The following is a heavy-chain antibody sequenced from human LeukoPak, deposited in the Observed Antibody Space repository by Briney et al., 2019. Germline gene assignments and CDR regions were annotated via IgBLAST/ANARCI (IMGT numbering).Heavy chain of an antibody. J-gene: IGHJ3*01. CDR3: AAEAAYYYDSRDAFDV. D-gene: IGHD3-22*01. CDR1: GFTITSSA. CDR2: IVVGSGNT. Sequence: ASVKVSCKASGFTITSSAVQWVRQARGQRLEWIGWIVVGSGNTDYAQKFQERVTITRDMSTSLVYMELSSLRSEDTAVYYCAAEAAYYYDSRDAFDVWGQGTMVTVSS. V-gene: IGHV1-58*01.